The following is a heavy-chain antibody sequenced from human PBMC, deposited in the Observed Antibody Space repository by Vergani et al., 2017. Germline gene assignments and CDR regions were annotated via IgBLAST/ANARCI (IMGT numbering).Heavy chain of an antibody. Sequence: QVQLVESGGGVVQPGRSLRLSCAASGFTFSSYGMHWVRQAPGKGLEWVAVIWYDGSNKYYADSVKGRFTISRENSKNTLYLQMNSLRAEDTAVYYCARYDFRRGDAFDIWGQGTMVTVSS. D-gene: IGHD1-1*01. CDR2: IWYDGSNK. J-gene: IGHJ3*02. V-gene: IGHV3-33*01. CDR3: ARYDFRRGDAFDI. CDR1: GFTFSSYG.